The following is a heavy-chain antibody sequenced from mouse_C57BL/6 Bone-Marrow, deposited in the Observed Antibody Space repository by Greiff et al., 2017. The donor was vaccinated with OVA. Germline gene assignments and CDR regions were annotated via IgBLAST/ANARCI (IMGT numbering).Heavy chain of an antibody. CDR2: INPSSGYT. Sequence: QVQLKESGAELARPGASVKMSCKASGYTFTSYTMHWVKQRPGQGLEWIGYINPSSGYTKYNQKFKDKATLTADKSSSTAYMQLSSLTSEDSAVYYCARTTYPRYAMDYWGQGTSVTVSS. V-gene: IGHV1-4*01. J-gene: IGHJ4*01. CDR3: ARTTYPRYAMDY. D-gene: IGHD5-1*01. CDR1: GYTFTSYT.